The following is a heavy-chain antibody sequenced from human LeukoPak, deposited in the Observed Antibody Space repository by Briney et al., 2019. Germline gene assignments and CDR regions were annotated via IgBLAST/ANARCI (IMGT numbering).Heavy chain of an antibody. J-gene: IGHJ4*02. CDR3: AKKVLTVTTWYFDY. D-gene: IGHD4-17*01. Sequence: GGSLRLSCAASGFTFSSYEMNWVRQAPGKGLEWVSGISGSGGSTYHADSVKGRFTISRDNSKNMLYLQMNSLRAEDTAVYYCAKKVLTVTTWYFDYWGQGTLVTVSS. CDR2: ISGSGGST. V-gene: IGHV3-23*01. CDR1: GFTFSSYE.